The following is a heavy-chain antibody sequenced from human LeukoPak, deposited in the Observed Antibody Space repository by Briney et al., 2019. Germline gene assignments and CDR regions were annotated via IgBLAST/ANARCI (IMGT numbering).Heavy chain of an antibody. J-gene: IGHJ3*01. CDR2: ISRTT. Sequence: GGSLRLSCEASGFTFSSYDMHWVRQAPGKGLEWVSYISRTTSYADSVKGRFTISRDNAKSSLYLQMNSLRAEDTAVYYCARDTDYAFDVWGQGTMVTVSS. V-gene: IGHV3-48*01. CDR1: GFTFSSYD. CDR3: ARDTDYAFDV.